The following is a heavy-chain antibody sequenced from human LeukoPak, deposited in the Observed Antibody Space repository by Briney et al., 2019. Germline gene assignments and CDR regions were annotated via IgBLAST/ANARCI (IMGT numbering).Heavy chain of an antibody. CDR1: GYTFTSYA. Sequence: GASVKVSCKASGYTFTSYAITWVRQAPGQGLEWMGWISAYNGNTNYAPNLQGRVTMTTDTSTSTAYMELKSLRSDDTAVYYCASFSPTTVTLDYWGQGTLVTVSS. J-gene: IGHJ4*02. CDR3: ASFSPTTVTLDY. V-gene: IGHV1-18*01. CDR2: ISAYNGNT. D-gene: IGHD2-21*02.